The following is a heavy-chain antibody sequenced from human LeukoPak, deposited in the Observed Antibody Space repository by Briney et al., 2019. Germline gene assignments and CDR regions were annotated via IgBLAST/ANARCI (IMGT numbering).Heavy chain of an antibody. CDR3: AKSLAAAGNY. Sequence: GGSLRLSCAASGFTFSSHAMNWVRQAPGKGLEWVSGLSGSGRGGSTYYAASVKGRFTISRENSKNTLYLQMNSLRAEDTAVYYCAKSLAAAGNYWGQGTLVTVSS. V-gene: IGHV3-23*01. J-gene: IGHJ4*02. CDR1: GFTFSSHA. D-gene: IGHD6-13*01. CDR2: LSGSGRGGST.